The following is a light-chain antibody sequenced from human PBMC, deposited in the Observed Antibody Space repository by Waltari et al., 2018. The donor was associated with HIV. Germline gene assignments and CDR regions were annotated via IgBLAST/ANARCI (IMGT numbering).Light chain of an antibody. Sequence: QSALTQPAPVSGSPGQSLTISCTATSSAFGFYNYVSWYQQVPAQVPKVIIHEVTSRPSGVSNSLSGPKSGRTASPTMCGRQAEDEGDYYCTSYTANDTLVFGGATK. CDR3: TSYTANDTLV. V-gene: IGLV2-14*01. CDR2: EVT. CDR1: SSAFGFYNY. J-gene: IGLJ2*01.